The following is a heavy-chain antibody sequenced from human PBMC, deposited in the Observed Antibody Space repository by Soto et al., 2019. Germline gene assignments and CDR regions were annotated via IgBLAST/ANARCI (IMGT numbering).Heavy chain of an antibody. V-gene: IGHV5-51*01. CDR1: GYSFTSYW. CDR2: IYPGDSDT. J-gene: IGHJ6*02. CDR3: ARSSGYCSSTSCYQSNYYYGMDV. D-gene: IGHD2-2*01. Sequence: GESLKISCKGSGYSFTSYWIGWVRQMPGKGLEWMGIIYPGDSDTRYSPSFQGQVTISADKSISTAYLQWSSLKAPDTAMYYCARSSGYCSSTSCYQSNYYYGMDVWGQGTTVTVSS.